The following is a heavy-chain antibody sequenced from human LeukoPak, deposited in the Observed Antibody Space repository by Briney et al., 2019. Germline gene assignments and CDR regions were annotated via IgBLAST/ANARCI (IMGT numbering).Heavy chain of an antibody. Sequence: ASVKVSCKASGGTFSSYAISWVRQAPGQGLEWMGGIIPIFGTANYAQKFQGRVTITADESTSTAYMELSSLRSEDTAVYYCVSADHKAAADRLDYWGQGTLVTVSS. CDR2: IIPIFGTA. D-gene: IGHD6-13*01. CDR1: GGTFSSYA. V-gene: IGHV1-69*13. J-gene: IGHJ4*02. CDR3: VSADHKAAADRLDY.